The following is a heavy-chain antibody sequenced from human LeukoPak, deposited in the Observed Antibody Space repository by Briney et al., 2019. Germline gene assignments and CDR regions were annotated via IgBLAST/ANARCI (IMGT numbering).Heavy chain of an antibody. V-gene: IGHV4-59*12. D-gene: IGHD3-22*01. J-gene: IGHJ4*02. Sequence: SETLSLTCTVSGGSISSYYWSWIRQPPGKGLEWIGEMYLSGTTHSNPSVKSRVTISIDKSNNQFFVNLSSVAAADTAVYYCAGLVGRYSSGLYYYYFDYWGQGTLVTVSS. CDR3: AGLVGRYSSGLYYYYFDY. CDR2: MYLSGTT. CDR1: GGSISSYY.